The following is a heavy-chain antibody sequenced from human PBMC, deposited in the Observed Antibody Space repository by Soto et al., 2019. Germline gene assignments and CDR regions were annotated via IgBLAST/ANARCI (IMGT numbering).Heavy chain of an antibody. CDR3: ARWINYSDSSGDYSFAP. V-gene: IGHV4-30-2*01. J-gene: IGHJ5*02. D-gene: IGHD3-22*01. CDR1: GGSINSGDYS. Sequence: LSLTCTVSGGSINSGDYSWTWIRQPPGKGLEWIGYIYHTGTTYYNMSLKSRVTISVDRSKNQFSLKLSSVTAADTAVYYCARWINYSDSSGDYSFAPRGQGPLVAVS. CDR2: IYHTGTT.